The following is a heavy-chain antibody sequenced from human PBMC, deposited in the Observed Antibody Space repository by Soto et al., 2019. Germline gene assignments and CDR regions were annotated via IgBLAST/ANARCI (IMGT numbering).Heavy chain of an antibody. D-gene: IGHD2-21*01. V-gene: IGHV4-31*03. CDR2: IYYSGST. CDR1: GGSISSGGYY. J-gene: IGHJ4*02. CDR3: ARGAIVGGTWSFCY. Sequence: QVQLQESGPGLVKPSQTLSLTCTVSGGSISSGGYYWSWIRQHPGKGLEWIGYIYYSGSTYYNPSPKSRVSLSVDTSKDQFSLKPSSVTSAETAVYYGARGAIVGGTWSFCYWGQGTLVTVSS.